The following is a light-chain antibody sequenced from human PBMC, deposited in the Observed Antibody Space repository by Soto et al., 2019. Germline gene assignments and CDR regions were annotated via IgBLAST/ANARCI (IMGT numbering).Light chain of an antibody. CDR2: EGS. J-gene: IGLJ1*01. CDR3: SSYGGSNGV. Sequence: QSALTQPPSASGSPGQSVTISCTGTSSDVGGYNYVSWYQQHPGKAPKLMIYEGSKRPSGVPDRFSGSKSGNTASLTVSGLPDEDEADYYCSSYGGSNGVFGTGTKLTVL. CDR1: SSDVGGYNY. V-gene: IGLV2-8*01.